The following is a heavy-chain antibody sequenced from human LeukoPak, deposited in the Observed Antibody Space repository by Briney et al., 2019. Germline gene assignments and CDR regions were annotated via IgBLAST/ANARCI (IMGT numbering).Heavy chain of an antibody. CDR3: AKGYGSGPLNAFDI. CDR1: GFNFVDFA. Sequence: GGSLRLSCAASGFNFVDFAMHWVRQVPGKGLEWVSGISWNSGSIVYADSVKGRFTISRDNAKNSLYLQMNSLRAEDTAVYYCAKGYGSGPLNAFDIWGQGTMVTVSS. J-gene: IGHJ3*02. CDR2: ISWNSGSI. V-gene: IGHV3-9*01. D-gene: IGHD3-10*01.